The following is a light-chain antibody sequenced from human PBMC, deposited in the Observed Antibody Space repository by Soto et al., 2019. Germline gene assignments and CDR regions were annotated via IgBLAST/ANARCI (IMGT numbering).Light chain of an antibody. CDR3: QRYNNWPLT. CDR2: DTS. CDR1: QGIVDT. Sequence: EVVMRQSPATLSVSPGEGATLSCRASQGIVDTLAWYQHKPGQTPSLPIYDTSTSDTSVPARFSGSRSGTEITLTITSLQSEDVAVYYCQRYNNWPLTFGGGTKVESK. V-gene: IGKV3-15*01. J-gene: IGKJ4*01.